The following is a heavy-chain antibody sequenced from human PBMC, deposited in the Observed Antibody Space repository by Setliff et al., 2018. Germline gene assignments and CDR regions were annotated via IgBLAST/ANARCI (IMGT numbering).Heavy chain of an antibody. CDR2: IIPIFGTA. D-gene: IGHD2-21*02. Sequence: SVKVSCKASGGTFSSYAISWVRQAPGQGLEWMGGIIPIFGTANYAQKFQGRVTITADESTSTAYMELSSLRSEDTAVYYCARARYCGGDCSAYYFDYWGQGTLGTVS. CDR3: ARARYCGGDCSAYYFDY. J-gene: IGHJ4*02. CDR1: GGTFSSYA. V-gene: IGHV1-69*13.